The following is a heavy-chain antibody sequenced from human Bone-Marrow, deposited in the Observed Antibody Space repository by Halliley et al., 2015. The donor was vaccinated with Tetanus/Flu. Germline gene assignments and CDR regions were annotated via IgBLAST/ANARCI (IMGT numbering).Heavy chain of an antibody. V-gene: IGHV4-31*03. D-gene: IGHD2-21*02. CDR1: GDSITSGNFY. Sequence: TLSLTCTVSGDSITSGNFYWSWIRQHPGKGLEWLGYISYSGSAYSKPSLESGVTISLDTSKNQFSLKRNSVTAADTAVYYGARGRRVTAWGNGFGPWGRGTLVIVSS. J-gene: IGHJ5*02. CDR2: ISYSGSA. CDR3: ARGRRVTAWGNGFGP.